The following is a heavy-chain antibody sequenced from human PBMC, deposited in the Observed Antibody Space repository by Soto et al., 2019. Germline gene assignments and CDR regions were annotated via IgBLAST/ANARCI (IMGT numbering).Heavy chain of an antibody. V-gene: IGHV4-34*01. J-gene: IGHJ6*03. CDR1: GGSFSGYY. D-gene: IGHD6-13*01. CDR3: ASSWDSSSWYYYYMDV. Sequence: SETLSLTCAVYGGSFSGYYWSWIRQPPGKGLEWIGEINHSGSTNYNPSLKSRVTISVDTSKNQFSLKLSSVTAADTAVYYCASSWDSSSWYYYYMDVWGKGTTVTVSS. CDR2: INHSGST.